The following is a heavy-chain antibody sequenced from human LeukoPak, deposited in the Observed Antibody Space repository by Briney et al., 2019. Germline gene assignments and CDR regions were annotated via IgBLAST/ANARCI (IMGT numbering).Heavy chain of an antibody. Sequence: GGSLRLSCAASGFTFSSYAMHWVREAPGKGLEWVAVISYDGSNKYYADSVKGRFAISRDNSKNTLYLQMNSLRAEDTAVYYCARGLGDYGDYVVDYWGQGTLVTVSS. J-gene: IGHJ4*02. V-gene: IGHV3-30*09. CDR1: GFTFSSYA. D-gene: IGHD4-17*01. CDR2: ISYDGSNK. CDR3: ARGLGDYGDYVVDY.